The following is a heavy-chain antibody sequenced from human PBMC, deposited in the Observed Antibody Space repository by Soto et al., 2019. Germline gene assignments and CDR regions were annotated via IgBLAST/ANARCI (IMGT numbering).Heavy chain of an antibody. D-gene: IGHD6-13*01. CDR2: IGTAGDT. CDR3: ASGGVAAACKGDLSFYYYYGMDF. CDR1: GFTFSSYD. V-gene: IGHV3-13*01. Sequence: EVQLVESGGGLVQPGGSLRLSCAASGFTFSSYDMHWVRQATGKGLEWVSAIGTAGDTYYPGSVKGRFTISRENAENSLYLQMKSQRAEDTAEYYCASGGVAAACKGDLSFYYYYGMDFVGQGTTVTVSS. J-gene: IGHJ6*02.